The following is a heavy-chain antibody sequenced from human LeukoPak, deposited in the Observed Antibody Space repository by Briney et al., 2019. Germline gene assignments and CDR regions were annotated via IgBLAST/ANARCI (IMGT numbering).Heavy chain of an antibody. CDR2: ISAYNGNT. Sequence: GASVKVSCKASGYTFTSYGISWVRQAPGQGLEWMGWISAYNGNTNYAQKLQGRVTMTTNTSTSTAYMELRSLRSDDTAVYYCARYVGDLNYYDSSGHQDHWGQGTLVTVSS. J-gene: IGHJ4*02. D-gene: IGHD3-22*01. CDR1: GYTFTSYG. V-gene: IGHV1-18*01. CDR3: ARYVGDLNYYDSSGHQDH.